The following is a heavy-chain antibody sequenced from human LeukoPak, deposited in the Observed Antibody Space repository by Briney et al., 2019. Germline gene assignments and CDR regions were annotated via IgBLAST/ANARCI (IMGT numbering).Heavy chain of an antibody. V-gene: IGHV3-74*01. J-gene: IGHJ4*02. CDR3: ASQGEKGIDY. CDR1: GFTPSHYY. D-gene: IGHD1-26*01. Sequence: GGSLRPSCAASGFTPSHYYMHWVRQPPGKGLVWVSRIDPPGNDKNYAGAVKGRFTISRDYAHDTLYLQMNSLRAEDTAVYYCASQGEKGIDYWGQGTLVTVSS. CDR2: IDPPGNDK.